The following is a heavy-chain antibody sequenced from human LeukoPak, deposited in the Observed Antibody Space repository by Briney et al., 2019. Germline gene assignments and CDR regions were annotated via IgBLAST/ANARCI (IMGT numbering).Heavy chain of an antibody. CDR1: VFTFSSYA. J-gene: IGHJ4*02. CDR3: AKARGGDYYGDWDY. Sequence: PGGSLRLSCAASVFTFSSYAMSWVRRAPGKGLEWVSTISGSGGRIYYADSEKGRLTISRDNSKSTLFLQMNSLRAEDTAVYYCAKARGGDYYGDWDYWGQGTLVTVSS. V-gene: IGHV3-23*01. D-gene: IGHD2-21*01. CDR2: ISGSGGRI.